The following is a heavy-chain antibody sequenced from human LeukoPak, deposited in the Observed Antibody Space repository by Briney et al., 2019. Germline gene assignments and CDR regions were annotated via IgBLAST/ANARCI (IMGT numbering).Heavy chain of an antibody. J-gene: IGHJ4*02. CDR2: IERDGSEK. CDR1: GFTFSNSW. Sequence: GGSLRLSCAASGFTFSNSWMSWVRQAPGKGLEWVAHIERDGSEKHYVDSVKGRFTISRDNAKSSLFLQMNSLRAEDTAVYYCEGSAGYWGQGTLVTVSS. V-gene: IGHV3-7*01. CDR3: EGSAGY.